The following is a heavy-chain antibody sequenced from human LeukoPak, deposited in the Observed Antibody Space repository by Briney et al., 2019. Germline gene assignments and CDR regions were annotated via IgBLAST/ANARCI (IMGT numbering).Heavy chain of an antibody. CDR2: INHSGST. V-gene: IGHV4-34*01. CDR1: GGSFSGYY. D-gene: IGHD1-26*01. CDR3: ARGPGGELLLGRIDP. Sequence: PSETLSLTCAVYGGSFSGYYWSWIRQPPGKGLEWIGEINHSGSTNYNPSLKSRVTISVDTSKNQFSLKLSSVTAADTAVYYCARGPGGELLLGRIDPWGQGTLVTVSS. J-gene: IGHJ5*02.